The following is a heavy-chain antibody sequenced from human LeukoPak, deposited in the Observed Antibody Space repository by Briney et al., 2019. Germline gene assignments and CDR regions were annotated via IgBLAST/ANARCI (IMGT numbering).Heavy chain of an antibody. CDR1: GFTFSSYS. V-gene: IGHV3-21*01. Sequence: PGGSLRLSCAASGFTFSSYSMNWVRQAPGKGLEWVSSISSLSHISYADSVKGRFTISRDNAKNSLYLQMNSLRAEDTAVYYCARQKYTYYYDSSGYYYDYWGQGTLVTVSS. D-gene: IGHD3-22*01. CDR2: ISSLSHI. J-gene: IGHJ4*02. CDR3: ARQKYTYYYDSSGYYYDY.